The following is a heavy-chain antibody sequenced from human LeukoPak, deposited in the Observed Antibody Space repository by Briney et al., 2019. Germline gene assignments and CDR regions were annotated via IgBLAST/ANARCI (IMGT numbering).Heavy chain of an antibody. CDR3: ARFTSRILTGYFYYFDY. V-gene: IGHV4-31*03. D-gene: IGHD3-9*01. CDR2: IYYSGST. Sequence: SETLSLTCTVSGGSISSSSYYWGWIRQPPGKGLEWIGYIYYSGSTYYNPSLKSRVTISVDTSKNQFSLKLSSVTAADTAVYYCARFTSRILTGYFYYFDYWGQGTLVTVSS. CDR1: GGSISSSSYY. J-gene: IGHJ4*02.